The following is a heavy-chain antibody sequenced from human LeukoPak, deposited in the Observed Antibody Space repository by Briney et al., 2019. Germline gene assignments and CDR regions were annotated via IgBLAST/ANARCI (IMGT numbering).Heavy chain of an antibody. V-gene: IGHV3-7*01. CDR1: GFTFSDYW. CDR2: IKQDGSEG. D-gene: IGHD3-16*01. Sequence: PGGSLRLSCAASGFTFSDYWMTWVRQAPGKGLEWVANIKQDGSEGYYVDSVKGRFTVSRDNAKSSLYLQLNSLRAEDTAVYYCARDRGGYWGQGTLVTVSS. CDR3: ARDRGGY. J-gene: IGHJ4*02.